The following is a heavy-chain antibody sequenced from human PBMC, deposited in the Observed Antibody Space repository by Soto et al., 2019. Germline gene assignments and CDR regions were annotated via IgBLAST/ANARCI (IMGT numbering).Heavy chain of an antibody. J-gene: IGHJ3*02. CDR3: ARATPGYPGRAFQI. CDR2: VHYTAST. V-gene: IGHV4-39*02. Sequence: PSDTLSLTCTVSEGSINWSPDYWGWLRQPPGKEPQWIASVHYTASTTYYNPSLKSRVTISVDTSKNQFSLNLRSVTAADTAIYYCARATPGYPGRAFQIWGQGKMVTVSS. D-gene: IGHD2-15*01. CDR1: EGSINWSPDY.